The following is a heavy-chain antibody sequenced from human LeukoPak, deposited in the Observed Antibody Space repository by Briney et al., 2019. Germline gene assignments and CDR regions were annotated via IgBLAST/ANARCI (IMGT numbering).Heavy chain of an antibody. J-gene: IGHJ4*02. Sequence: SETLSLTCTVSGGPISSYYWSWIRQPPGKGLEWIGYIYYSGSTNYNPSLKSRVTMSVDTSKNQFSLKLSSVTAADTAVYYCAGGIAVAGTGDSYWGQGTLVTVSS. CDR1: GGPISSYY. D-gene: IGHD6-19*01. CDR3: AGGIAVAGTGDSY. CDR2: IYYSGST. V-gene: IGHV4-59*12.